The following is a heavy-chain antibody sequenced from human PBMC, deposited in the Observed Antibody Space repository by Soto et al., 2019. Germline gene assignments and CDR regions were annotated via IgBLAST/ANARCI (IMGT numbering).Heavy chain of an antibody. CDR2: INTSGGST. J-gene: IGHJ6*02. V-gene: IGHV1-46*01. CDR3: AREGTTMVRGVITLEDYYGMDV. CDR1: GYTFTSYY. D-gene: IGHD3-10*01. Sequence: GASVKVSCKASGYTFTSYYMHWVRQAPGQGLEWMGIINTSGGSTSYAQKFQGRVTMTRDTSTSTVYMELSSLRSEDTAVYYCAREGTTMVRGVITLEDYYGMDVWGQGTTVTVSS.